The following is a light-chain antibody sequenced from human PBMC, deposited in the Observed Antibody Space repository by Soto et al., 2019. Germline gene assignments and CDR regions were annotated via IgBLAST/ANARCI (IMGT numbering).Light chain of an antibody. CDR2: DVS. V-gene: IGLV2-14*01. CDR1: SSDVGGYNY. Sequence: QSALTQPASVSGSPRQSITISCTGTSSDVGGYNYVSWYQQHPGKVPKLMIYDVSSRPTGISDRFSGSKSGNTASLTISGLPAEDEADYYCSSYTSSRTYVFGTGTKLTVL. CDR3: SSYTSSRTYV. J-gene: IGLJ1*01.